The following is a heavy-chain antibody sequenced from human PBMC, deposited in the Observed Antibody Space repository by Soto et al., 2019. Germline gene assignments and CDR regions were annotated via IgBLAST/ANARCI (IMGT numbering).Heavy chain of an antibody. V-gene: IGHV1-46*01. J-gene: IGHJ5*02. CDR3: ARMAAAGPCNRFEP. CDR1: GYTFTSYY. CDR2: INPSCGST. D-gene: IGHD6-13*01. Sequence: ASVKVSCKASGYTFTSYYMHWVRQAPVQVLEWMVIINPSCGSTSYAQKFQGRVTMTRDTSTSTVYMELSSLRSEDTAVYYCARMAAAGPCNRFEPWGQGTMVTVSS.